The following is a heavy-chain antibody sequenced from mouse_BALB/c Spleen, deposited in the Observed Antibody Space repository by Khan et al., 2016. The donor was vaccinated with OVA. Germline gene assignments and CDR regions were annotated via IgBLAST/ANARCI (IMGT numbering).Heavy chain of an antibody. D-gene: IGHD1-1*01. V-gene: IGHV3-2*02. CDR2: LSYSGST. CDR3: ARGNYYGYAMDY. J-gene: IGHJ4*01. CDR1: GYSITSNYA. Sequence: EVKLLESGPGLVKPSQSLSLTCTVTGYSITSNYAWNWIRQFPGNKLEWMGYLSYSGSTSYNPSLKSRISITRDTSKNQFFLQLSSVTTEDTATYYCARGNYYGYAMDYWGQGTSVTVSS.